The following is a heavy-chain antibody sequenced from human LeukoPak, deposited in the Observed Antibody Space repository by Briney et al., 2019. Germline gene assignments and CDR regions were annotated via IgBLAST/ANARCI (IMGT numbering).Heavy chain of an antibody. CDR3: AVSIAAAGDFDY. D-gene: IGHD6-13*01. CDR1: GGSISSSSYY. CDR2: IYYSGST. J-gene: IGHJ4*02. Sequence: PSETLSLTCTVSGGSISSSSYYWGWIRQPPGKGLEWIGSIYYSGSTYYNPSLKSRVTISVDTSKNQFSLKLSSVTAADTAVYYCAVSIAAAGDFDYWGQGTLVTVSS. V-gene: IGHV4-39*01.